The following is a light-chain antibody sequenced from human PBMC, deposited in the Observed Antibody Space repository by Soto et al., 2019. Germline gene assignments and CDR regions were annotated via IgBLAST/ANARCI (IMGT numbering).Light chain of an antibody. J-gene: IGKJ4*01. CDR2: AAS. Sequence: DIQVTQSPSSVSASVGDRVTITCRASQGLVNWLAWYQQKPGKAPKLLIYAASSFQSGVPSRFSGSGSGTDFTLIISSLQPEDFATYYCQQTSSFSLTFGGGTKVEIK. CDR3: QQTSSFSLT. V-gene: IGKV1-12*01. CDR1: QGLVNW.